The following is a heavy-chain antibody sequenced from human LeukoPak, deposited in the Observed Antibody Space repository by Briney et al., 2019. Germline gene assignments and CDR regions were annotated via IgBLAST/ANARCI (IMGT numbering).Heavy chain of an antibody. J-gene: IGHJ4*02. D-gene: IGHD3-22*01. CDR3: ARVVLGETYYYDSSGYLDY. CDR2: IIPIFGTA. CDR1: GYTFTSYY. Sequence: SVKVSCKASGYTFTSYYMHWVRQAPGQGLEWMGGIIPIFGTANYAQKFQGRVTITTDESTSTAYMELSSLRSEDTAVYYCARVVLGETYYYDSSGYLDYWGQGTLVTVSS. V-gene: IGHV1-69*05.